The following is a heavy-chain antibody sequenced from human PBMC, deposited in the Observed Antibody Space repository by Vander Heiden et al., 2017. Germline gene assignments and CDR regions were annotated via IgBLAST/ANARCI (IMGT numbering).Heavy chain of an antibody. CDR2: IYSNGDT. V-gene: IGHV4-39*01. Sequence: QPQLQESGPGLVKPSETLSPTCRVSGGSVSSTSYYWGWIRQPPGEGLEWIGYIYSNGDTYYNPSLKSRVTISVDTSKNQFSLKVSSVTAADTAVYYCARQAYRWLAPWGQGVLVTVS. J-gene: IGHJ5*02. D-gene: IGHD3-16*02. CDR3: ARQAYRWLAP. CDR1: GGSVSSTSYY.